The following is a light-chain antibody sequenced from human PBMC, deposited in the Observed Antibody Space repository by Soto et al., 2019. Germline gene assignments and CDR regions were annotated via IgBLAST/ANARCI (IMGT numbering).Light chain of an antibody. J-gene: IGLJ1*01. CDR1: SSDVGGYNY. CDR3: SSYTSSRAYV. V-gene: IGLV2-14*01. CDR2: EVS. Sequence: QAAVTQPASVSGSPGQSVTISCTGTSSDVGGYNYVSWYQQQSGKAPKLMIHEVSNRPSGVSNRFSGSKSGNTASLTISGLQAEDEADYYCSSYTSSRAYVFGIGTK.